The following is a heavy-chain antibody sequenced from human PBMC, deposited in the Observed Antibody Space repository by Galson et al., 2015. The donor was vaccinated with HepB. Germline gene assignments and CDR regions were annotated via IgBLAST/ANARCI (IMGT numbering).Heavy chain of an antibody. CDR2: ISAYNGNT. V-gene: IGHV1-18*04. Sequence: CKASGYTFTSYGISWVRQAPGQGLEWMGWISAYNGNTNYAQKLQGRVTMTTDTSTSTAYMELRSLRSDDTAVYYCASGGYSYVNDAFDIWGQGTMVTVSS. CDR3: ASGGYSYVNDAFDI. CDR1: GYTFTSYG. D-gene: IGHD5-18*01. J-gene: IGHJ3*02.